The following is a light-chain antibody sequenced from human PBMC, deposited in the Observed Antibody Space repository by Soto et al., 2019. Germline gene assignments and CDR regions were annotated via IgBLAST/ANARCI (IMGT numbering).Light chain of an antibody. CDR2: GAS. Sequence: EIVLTQSPGTLSLSPGERATLSCRASQSVSSSYLAWYQQKPGQAPRLLIYGASSRATGIPDRFSGSGSGTDFTLTISRLEPEDFAVDDCQQYGSSRTFGQGTKVDIK. V-gene: IGKV3-20*01. J-gene: IGKJ1*01. CDR3: QQYGSSRT. CDR1: QSVSSSY.